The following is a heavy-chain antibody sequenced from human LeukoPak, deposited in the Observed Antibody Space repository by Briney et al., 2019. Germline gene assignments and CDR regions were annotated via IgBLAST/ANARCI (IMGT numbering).Heavy chain of an antibody. J-gene: IGHJ6*02. CDR2: VSSSSSTI. Sequence: GGSLRLSCAASGFTFSSYSMNWVRQAPGKGLEWVSYVSSSSSTIYYADSVKGRFTISRDDAKNSLYLQMNSLRAEDTAVYYCARDLPAGPYYYYYYGMDVWGQGTTVTVSS. V-gene: IGHV3-48*01. D-gene: IGHD1-14*01. CDR1: GFTFSSYS. CDR3: ARDLPAGPYYYYYYGMDV.